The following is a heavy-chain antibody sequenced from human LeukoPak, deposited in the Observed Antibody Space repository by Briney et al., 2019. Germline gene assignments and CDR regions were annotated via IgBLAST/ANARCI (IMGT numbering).Heavy chain of an antibody. CDR2: INHSGST. CDR3: ARGHPRSTYYYDSSGRGDY. V-gene: IGHV4-34*01. Sequence: SETLSLTCAVYGGSLSGYYWSWIRQPPGKGLEWIGEINHSGSTNYNPSLKSRVTISVDTSKNQFSLKLSSVTAADTAVYYCARGHPRSTYYYDSSGRGDYWGQGTLVTVS. J-gene: IGHJ4*02. CDR1: GGSLSGYY. D-gene: IGHD3-22*01.